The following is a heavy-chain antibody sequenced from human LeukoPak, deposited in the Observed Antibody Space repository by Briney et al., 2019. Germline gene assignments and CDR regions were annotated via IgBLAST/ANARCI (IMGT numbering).Heavy chain of an antibody. CDR2: IYYSGST. CDR1: GASISSGSYY. V-gene: IGHV4-61*01. J-gene: IGHJ3*02. D-gene: IGHD1-26*01. CDR3: ASSHPRASGRAFDI. Sequence: SETLSLTCTVSGASISSGSYYWSWIRQPPGKGLEWIGYIYYSGSTNYNPSLKSRVTISVDTSKNQFSLKLSSVTAADTAVYYCASSHPRASGRAFDIWGQGTMVTVSS.